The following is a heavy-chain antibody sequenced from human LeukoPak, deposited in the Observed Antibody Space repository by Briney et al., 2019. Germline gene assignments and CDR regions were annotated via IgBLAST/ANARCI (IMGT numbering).Heavy chain of an antibody. CDR3: ARGGQLWETFAY. CDR1: VGSISSHL. D-gene: IGHD3-16*01. Sequence: PSETLSLTCTVSVGSISSHLWSWIRQPAGKGLEWIGRIYSSGSTNYNPSLKSRVSMSVDTSENQFSLRLSSVTAADTAVYYCARGGQLWETFAYWGQGTLVTVSS. J-gene: IGHJ4*02. V-gene: IGHV4-4*07. CDR2: IYSSGST.